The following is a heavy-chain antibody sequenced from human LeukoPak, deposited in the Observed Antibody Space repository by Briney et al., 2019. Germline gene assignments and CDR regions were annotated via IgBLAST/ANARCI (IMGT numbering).Heavy chain of an antibody. CDR3: ARRPTSRVSVGAFDI. J-gene: IGHJ3*02. CDR1: GGSISSYY. Sequence: SETLSLTCTVSGGSISSYYWSWIRQPPGKGLEWIGYIYYSGSTNYNPSLKSRVTISVDTYKNQFSLKLSSVTAADTAVYYCARRPTSRVSVGAFDIWGQGTMVTVSS. CDR2: IYYSGST. V-gene: IGHV4-59*01. D-gene: IGHD2-2*01.